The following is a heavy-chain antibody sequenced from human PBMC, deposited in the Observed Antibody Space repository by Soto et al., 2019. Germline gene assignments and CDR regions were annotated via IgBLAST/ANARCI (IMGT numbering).Heavy chain of an antibody. CDR2: IGSRTTTI. Sequence: PGGSLRLSCAASGFTFSNYNMNRVRQAPGKGLEWVSYIGSRTTTIYYADSVKGRFTISRDNAENSLNLQMNSLRDEDTAVYYCARGKYYDYGMDVWGQGTTVTVSS. CDR3: ARGKYYDYGMDV. CDR1: GFTFSNYN. J-gene: IGHJ6*02. V-gene: IGHV3-48*02.